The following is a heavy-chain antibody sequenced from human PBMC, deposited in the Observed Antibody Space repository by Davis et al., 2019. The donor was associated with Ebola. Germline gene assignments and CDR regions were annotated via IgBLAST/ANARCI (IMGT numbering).Heavy chain of an antibody. CDR3: VRGGYSYGYGAFDI. CDR1: GFTFSSYW. CDR2: IKSDGSST. Sequence: PGGSLRLSCAASGFTFSSYWMHWVRQAPGKGLVWVSCIKSDGSSTTYADSVKGRFTISRDNAKNTLYLQMNSLRNEDTAVYYCVRGGYSYGYGAFDIWGQGTMVSVSS. D-gene: IGHD5-18*01. J-gene: IGHJ3*02. V-gene: IGHV3-74*01.